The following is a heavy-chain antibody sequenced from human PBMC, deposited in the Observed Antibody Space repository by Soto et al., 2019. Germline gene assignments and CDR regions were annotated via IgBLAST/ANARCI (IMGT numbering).Heavy chain of an antibody. D-gene: IGHD3-22*01. Sequence: ASVKVSCKASGYTFTSYYMHWVRQAPGQGLEWMGIINPSGGSTSYAQKFQGRVTMTRDTSTSTVYMELSSLRSEDTAVYYCARDRWGAYYYDSSMFGGAFDIWGQGTMVTVSS. V-gene: IGHV1-46*01. CDR2: INPSGGST. CDR1: GYTFTSYY. J-gene: IGHJ3*02. CDR3: ARDRWGAYYYDSSMFGGAFDI.